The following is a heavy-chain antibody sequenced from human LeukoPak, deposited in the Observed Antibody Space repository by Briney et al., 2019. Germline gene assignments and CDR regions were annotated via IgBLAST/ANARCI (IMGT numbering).Heavy chain of an antibody. CDR2: ASYGGSNK. D-gene: IGHD3-10*01. CDR3: AKGNHFFGSGSYRWFDP. J-gene: IGHJ5*02. V-gene: IGHV3-30*04. Sequence: PGGSLRLSCAASGFTFSSYAMHWVRQAPGKGLEWVAVASYGGSNKYYADSVKGRLTISRDNSKNTLYLQMNSLRAEDTAVYYCAKGNHFFGSGSYRWFDPWGQGTLVTVSS. CDR1: GFTFSSYA.